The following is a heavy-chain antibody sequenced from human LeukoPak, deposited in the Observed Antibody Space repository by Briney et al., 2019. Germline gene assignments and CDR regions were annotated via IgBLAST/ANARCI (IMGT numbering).Heavy chain of an antibody. Sequence: ASVKVSCKASGYTFTSYDINWVRQATGQGLEWMGRMNPNSGGTNYAQKFQGRVTMTRDTSISTAYMELSRLRSDDTAVYYCARNGGYCSGGSCYTALDYWGQGTLVTVSS. CDR1: GYTFTSYD. CDR3: ARNGGYCSGGSCYTALDY. D-gene: IGHD2-15*01. CDR2: MNPNSGGT. V-gene: IGHV1-2*06. J-gene: IGHJ4*02.